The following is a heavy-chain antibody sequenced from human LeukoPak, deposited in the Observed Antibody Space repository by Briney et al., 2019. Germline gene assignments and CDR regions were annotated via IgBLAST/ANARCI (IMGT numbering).Heavy chain of an antibody. CDR3: AGDFGELFGMDV. CDR2: INPNTGGT. D-gene: IGHD3-10*01. CDR1: GYTFTGYY. J-gene: IGHJ6*04. V-gene: IGHV1-2*02. Sequence: GASVKVSCKASGYTFTGYYMHWVRQAPGQGLEWMGWINPNTGGTNYAQKFQGRVTMTRDTSISTAYMELSRLRSDDTAVYYCAGDFGELFGMDVWGKGTTVTVSS.